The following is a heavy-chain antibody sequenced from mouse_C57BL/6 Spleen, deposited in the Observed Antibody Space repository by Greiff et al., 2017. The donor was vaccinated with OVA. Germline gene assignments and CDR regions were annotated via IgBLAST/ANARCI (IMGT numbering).Heavy chain of an antibody. J-gene: IGHJ3*01. D-gene: IGHD1-1*01. CDR1: GYTFTSYW. CDR3: TRNYYGSSYGFAY. Sequence: VQLQQSGTVLVRPGASVKMSCKTSGYTFTSYWMHWVKQRPGQGLEWIGAIYPGNSDTSYNQKFKGKAKLTAVTSASTAYMELSSLTNEDSAVYYCTRNYYGSSYGFAYWGQGTLVTVSA. CDR2: IYPGNSDT. V-gene: IGHV1-5*01.